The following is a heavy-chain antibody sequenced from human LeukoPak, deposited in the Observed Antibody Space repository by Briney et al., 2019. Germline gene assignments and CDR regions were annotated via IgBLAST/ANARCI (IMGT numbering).Heavy chain of an antibody. Sequence: PSETLSLTCTVSGGSISSSSYYWGWIRPPPGKGLEWIGSIDYSGSTYYNPSPKRRVTISVDTSKNQFSLKLSSVTAADTAVYYCARVLRFLEWPEGHYFDYWGQGTLVTVSS. CDR2: IDYSGST. CDR3: ARVLRFLEWPEGHYFDY. CDR1: GGSISSSSYY. D-gene: IGHD3-3*01. J-gene: IGHJ4*02. V-gene: IGHV4-39*01.